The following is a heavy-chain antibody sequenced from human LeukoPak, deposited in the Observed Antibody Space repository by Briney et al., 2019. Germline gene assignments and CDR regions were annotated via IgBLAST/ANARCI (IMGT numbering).Heavy chain of an antibody. CDR1: GFTFSSYW. CDR3: NYSGNSGAFDI. J-gene: IGHJ3*02. Sequence: GGSLRLSCAASGFTFSSYWMSWVRQAPGKGLEWVANIKQDGSEKYYVDSVKGRFTISRDNAKNSLYLQMNSLRAEDTAVYYCNYSGNSGAFDIWGQGTMVTVSS. V-gene: IGHV3-7*01. CDR2: IKQDGSEK. D-gene: IGHD4-23*01.